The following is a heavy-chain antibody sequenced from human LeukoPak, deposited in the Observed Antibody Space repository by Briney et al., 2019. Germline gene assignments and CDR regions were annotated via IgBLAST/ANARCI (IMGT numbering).Heavy chain of an antibody. Sequence: GGSLRLSCAASGFTFSSYAMSWVRQAPGKGLEWVSAISGSGGSTYYADSVMGRFTISRDNSKNTLYLQMNSLRAEDTAVYYCAKEGSGRYDSSGYFDYWGQGTLVTVSS. J-gene: IGHJ4*02. CDR1: GFTFSSYA. V-gene: IGHV3-23*01. CDR2: ISGSGGST. CDR3: AKEGSGRYDSSGYFDY. D-gene: IGHD3-22*01.